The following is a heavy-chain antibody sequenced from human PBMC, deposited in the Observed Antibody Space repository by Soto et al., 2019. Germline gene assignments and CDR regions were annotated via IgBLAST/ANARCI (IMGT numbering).Heavy chain of an antibody. J-gene: IGHJ4*02. CDR3: VEAWNDF. CDR2: IKSKSDGGTR. D-gene: IGHD1-1*01. CDR1: GFIFSSAW. Sequence: EVQVVESGGDLVKPGGSLRLSCATSGFIFSSAWMSWVRQAPGKGLEWVGRIKSKSDGGTRDYAAPVNGRFNISRDDSKNMVYLQMNSLTAEDTAVYYCVEAWNDFWGQGTLVTVSS. V-gene: IGHV3-15*01.